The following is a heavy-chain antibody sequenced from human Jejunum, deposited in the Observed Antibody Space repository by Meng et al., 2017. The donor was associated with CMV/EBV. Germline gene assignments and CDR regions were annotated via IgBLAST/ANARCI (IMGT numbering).Heavy chain of an antibody. Sequence: SGGSISNYYLSWIQQSPGKGLEWIGYIHSSGPTSYNPSLKSRVSMSLDTSKNRFSLKLTSVTAADTAVYYCARDRGYSHGYELAYWGQGTLVTVSS. CDR2: IHSSGPT. D-gene: IGHD5-12*01. V-gene: IGHV4-59*01. CDR1: GGSISNYY. J-gene: IGHJ4*02. CDR3: ARDRGYSHGYELAY.